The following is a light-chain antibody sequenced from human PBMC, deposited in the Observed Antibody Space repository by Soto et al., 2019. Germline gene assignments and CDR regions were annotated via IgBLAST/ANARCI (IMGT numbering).Light chain of an antibody. Sequence: DIVMTQSPLSLPVTPGEPAPISCRSSQSLLHSNGYTYLDWYLQKPGQSPQLLIYWGSNRASGVPDRFSGSGSGTDFTLKISRVEAEDVGVYYCMQALQTPLTFGPGTKVDIK. CDR3: MQALQTPLT. V-gene: IGKV2-28*01. CDR2: WGS. J-gene: IGKJ3*01. CDR1: QSLLHSNGYTY.